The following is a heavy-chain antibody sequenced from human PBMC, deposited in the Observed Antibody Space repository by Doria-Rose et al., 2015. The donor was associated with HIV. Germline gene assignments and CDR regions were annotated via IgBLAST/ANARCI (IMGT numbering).Heavy chain of an antibody. Sequence: VQLVESGGGLVQPGGSLRLSCAASGFTFSSYSMNWVRQAPGKGLEWVSYISRSSSTIYYADSVKGRFTISRDNAKNSLYLQMNSLRVADTAVYYCASVAVTAAMSFDYWGQGTLVTVST. CDR3: ASVAVTAAMSFDY. V-gene: IGHV3-48*04. D-gene: IGHD2-2*01. CDR1: GFTFSSYS. J-gene: IGHJ4*02. CDR2: ISRSSSTI.